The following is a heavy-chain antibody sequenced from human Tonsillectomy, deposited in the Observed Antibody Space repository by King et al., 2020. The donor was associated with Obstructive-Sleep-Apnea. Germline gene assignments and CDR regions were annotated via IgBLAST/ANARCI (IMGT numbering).Heavy chain of an antibody. V-gene: IGHV4-39*07. CDR2: IFHSGST. CDR1: GASISSSTFY. Sequence: QLQESGPGLVKPSETLSLTCTVSGASISSSTFYWGWIRQPPGKGLEWIGNIFHSGSTYYNPSLKSRVTISLNTSKNQFSLKLSSVTAADTAVYYCARGKKFYYDSSGYPNWYFDLWGRGTLVTVSS. J-gene: IGHJ2*01. CDR3: ARGKKFYYDSSGYPNWYFDL. D-gene: IGHD3-22*01.